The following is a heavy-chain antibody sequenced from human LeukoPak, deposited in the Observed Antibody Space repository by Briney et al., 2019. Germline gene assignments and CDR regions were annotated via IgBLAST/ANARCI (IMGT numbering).Heavy chain of an antibody. CDR2: MNTNSGNT. CDR3: ARVRSRGYSYVSHAYYNYYGMDV. CDR1: GYTFTSYD. J-gene: IGHJ6*01. V-gene: IGHV1-8*01. Sequence: ASVKLSCKASGYTFTSYDINWVRQAPGQGLEWMGWMNTNSGNTAYAQKFQGRVTMTRDTSMSTAYMELSRLRSEDTAVSYDARVRSRGYSYVSHAYYNYYGMDVWGEGTTVTVSS. D-gene: IGHD5-18*01.